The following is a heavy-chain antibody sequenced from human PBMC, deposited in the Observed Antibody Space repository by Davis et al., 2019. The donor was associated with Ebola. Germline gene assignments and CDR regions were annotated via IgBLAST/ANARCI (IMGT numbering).Heavy chain of an antibody. J-gene: IGHJ3*02. D-gene: IGHD5-24*01. CDR1: GYSFTSYW. CDR2: IYPGDSDT. V-gene: IGHV5-51*01. Sequence: PGGSLRLSCKGSGYSFTSYWIGWVRQMPGKGLEWMGIIYPGDSDTRYSPSFQGQVTISADKSISTAYLQWSSLKASDTAMYYCARSVEMATTDAFDIWGQGTMVTVSS. CDR3: ARSVEMATTDAFDI.